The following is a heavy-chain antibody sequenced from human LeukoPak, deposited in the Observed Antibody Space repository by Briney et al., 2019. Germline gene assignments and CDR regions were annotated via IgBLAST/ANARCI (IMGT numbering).Heavy chain of an antibody. V-gene: IGHV4-59*01. Sequence: SETLSRTCTVSGGSISSYYWSWIRQPPGKGLEWIGYIYYSGSTNYNPSLKSRVTISVDTSKNQFSLKLSSVTAADTAVYYCARTAGSGSYYPLDYWGQGTLVTVSS. D-gene: IGHD3-10*01. CDR3: ARTAGSGSYYPLDY. CDR1: GGSISSYY. J-gene: IGHJ4*02. CDR2: IYYSGST.